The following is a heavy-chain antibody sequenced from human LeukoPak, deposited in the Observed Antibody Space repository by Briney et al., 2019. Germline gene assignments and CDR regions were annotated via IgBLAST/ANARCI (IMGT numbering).Heavy chain of an antibody. CDR3: ARGIAAADYHYNGMDV. Sequence: GGSLRLSCAASGFTFSSYAMSWVRQAPGKGLEWVSAISGSGGSTYYADSVKGRFTISRDNAKNSLYLQMNSLRAEDTAIYYCARGIAAADYHYNGMDVWGQGTTVTVSS. D-gene: IGHD6-25*01. V-gene: IGHV3-23*01. CDR2: ISGSGGST. J-gene: IGHJ6*02. CDR1: GFTFSSYA.